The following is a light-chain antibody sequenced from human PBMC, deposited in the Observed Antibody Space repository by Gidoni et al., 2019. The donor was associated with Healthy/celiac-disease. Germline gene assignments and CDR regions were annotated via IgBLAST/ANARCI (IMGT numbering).Light chain of an antibody. CDR3: CSYAGSYTLPYV. V-gene: IGLV2-11*01. J-gene: IGLJ1*01. CDR1: SSDVGGYNY. CDR2: DVS. Sequence: QSALTQPRSVSGSPGQSVTISCTGTSSDVGGYNYVSWYQQHPGKAPKLMIYDVSKRPSGVPDRFSGSKSGNPASLTISGLQAEDEADYYCCSYAGSYTLPYVFGTGTKVTVL.